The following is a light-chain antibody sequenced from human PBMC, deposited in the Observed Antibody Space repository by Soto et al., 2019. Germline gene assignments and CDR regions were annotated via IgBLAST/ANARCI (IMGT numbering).Light chain of an antibody. CDR1: QSVSSY. V-gene: IGKV3D-15*01. Sequence: EIVLTQSPATLSLSPGERATLSCRASQSVSSYLAWYQQKPGQAPRLLIYDASTRATGIPARFSGSGSGTEFTLTISSLQSEDSAVYYCQHYNHWLWTFGQGTKVDIK. J-gene: IGKJ1*01. CDR3: QHYNHWLWT. CDR2: DAS.